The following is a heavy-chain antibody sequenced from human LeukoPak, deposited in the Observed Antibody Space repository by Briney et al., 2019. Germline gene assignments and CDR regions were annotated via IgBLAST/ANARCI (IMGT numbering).Heavy chain of an antibody. CDR2: IYYNGNT. V-gene: IGHV4-59*01. CDR3: ARGGSYFAY. J-gene: IGHJ4*02. Sequence: TSETLSLTCIVSGDSISGYYWSWIRQPPGKGLEWIGNIYYNGNTNYNPSLRSRLSMSLDMSKNQFSLKLSSVTAADTAVYHCARGGSYFAYWGQGTLVTVSS. CDR1: GDSISGYY. D-gene: IGHD1-26*01.